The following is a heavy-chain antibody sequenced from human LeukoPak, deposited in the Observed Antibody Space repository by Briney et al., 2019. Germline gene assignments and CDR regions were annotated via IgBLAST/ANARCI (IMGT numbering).Heavy chain of an antibody. Sequence: PGGSLRLSCAASGSTFSSYAMSWVRQAPGKGLEWVSAISGSGGSTYYADSVKGRFTISRDNSKNTLYLQMNSLKTEDTAVYYCTTDDDGYYDSSGYSGFDYWGQGTLVTVSS. D-gene: IGHD3-22*01. CDR2: ISGSGGST. CDR3: TTDDDGYYDSSGYSGFDY. V-gene: IGHV3-23*01. CDR1: GSTFSSYA. J-gene: IGHJ4*02.